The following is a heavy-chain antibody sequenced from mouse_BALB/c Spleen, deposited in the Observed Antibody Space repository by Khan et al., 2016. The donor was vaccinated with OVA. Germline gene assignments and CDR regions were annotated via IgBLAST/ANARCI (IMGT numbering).Heavy chain of an antibody. CDR1: GYTFSSNT. J-gene: IGHJ4*01. CDR2: INPRSGYT. D-gene: IGHD1-2*01. V-gene: IGHV1-4*01. Sequence: QVQLKQSGAEPARPGASVKMSCTASGYTFSSNTLHWVKQRPGQGLEWIGYINPRSGYTNYNQKFNDKATLTADKSSSTAYMQLSRLTSEDSAVYYCARRTTAYAMDYWGQGTSVTVSS. CDR3: ARRTTAYAMDY.